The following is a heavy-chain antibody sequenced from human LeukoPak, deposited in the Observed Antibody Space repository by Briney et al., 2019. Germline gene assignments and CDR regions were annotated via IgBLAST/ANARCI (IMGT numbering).Heavy chain of an antibody. CDR1: GGSISSGSYY. V-gene: IGHV4-61*02. CDR2: IYTSGST. J-gene: IGHJ6*02. CDR3: ARTVTTMLGYYGMDV. Sequence: SETLSLTCTVSGGSISSGSYYWSWIRQPAGKGLEWIGRIYTSGSTNYNPSLESRVTISVDTSKNQFSLKLSSVTAADTAVYYCARTVTTMLGYYGMDVWGQGTTVTVSS. D-gene: IGHD4-11*01.